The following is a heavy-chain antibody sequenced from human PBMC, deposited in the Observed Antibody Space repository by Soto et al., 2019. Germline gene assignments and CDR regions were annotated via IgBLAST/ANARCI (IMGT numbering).Heavy chain of an antibody. V-gene: IGHV3-23*01. CDR3: VNTLDDYLDV. CDR1: GFTFISYS. D-gene: IGHD5-12*01. J-gene: IGHJ6*04. Sequence: EQLLESGGGLVQPGGSLRLSCVASGFTFISYSMTWVRQAPGKGLDWVSEITASGSTTHYADSVKGRFTISRDNSKSTLYLQMNSLRAEDTAVYYCVNTLDDYLDVWAKGTTVTVSS. CDR2: ITASGSTT.